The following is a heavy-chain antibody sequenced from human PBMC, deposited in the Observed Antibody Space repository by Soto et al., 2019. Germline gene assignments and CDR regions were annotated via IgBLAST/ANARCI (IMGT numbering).Heavy chain of an antibody. CDR2: LTANGNT. Sequence: WGSLRLSCAASGFTFRSFTMNWVRQAPGQGLEWVSVLTANGNTIYAVAVKGRFTVSRDISKNTVYLQLNSVTVEDTGLYYCARDALGLDVWGQGTTVTVSS. CDR1: GFTFRSFT. J-gene: IGHJ6*02. CDR3: ARDALGLDV. V-gene: IGHV3-53*01.